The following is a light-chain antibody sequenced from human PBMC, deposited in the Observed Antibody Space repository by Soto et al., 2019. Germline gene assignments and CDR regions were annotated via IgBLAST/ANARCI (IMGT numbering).Light chain of an antibody. Sequence: IVMTQSPATLSVSPGDSVTLSCRASQTVSSNLAWYQQKPGQSPRLLISGTSTRATGIPARFSGSGSGTEFTLTISSLHSEDFYCFYCHQSGRYTVFPSFGLWT. CDR1: QTVSSN. CDR3: HQSGRYTVFPS. J-gene: IGKJ3*01. V-gene: IGKV3-15*01. CDR2: GTS.